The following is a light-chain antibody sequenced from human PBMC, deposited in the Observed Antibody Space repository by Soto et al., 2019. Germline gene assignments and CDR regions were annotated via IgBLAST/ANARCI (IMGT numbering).Light chain of an antibody. V-gene: IGKV3-15*01. Sequence: EIVMTQSPGTLSVSPGERATLLCRASQSVSNNLAWYQQKPGQAPRLLIYDASTRSTGIPARFSGSGSGTEVTLTIICLQSEDYAVYYWHHYNKWPSFTFGPGTQVDIK. J-gene: IGKJ3*01. CDR1: QSVSNN. CDR2: DAS. CDR3: HHYNKWPSFT.